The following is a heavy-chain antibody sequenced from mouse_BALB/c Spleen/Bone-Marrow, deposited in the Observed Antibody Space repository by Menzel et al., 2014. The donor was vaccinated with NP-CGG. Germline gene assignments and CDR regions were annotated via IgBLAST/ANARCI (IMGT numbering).Heavy chain of an antibody. J-gene: IGHJ2*01. V-gene: IGHV2-9*02. CDR1: GFSLTSYG. CDR2: IWAGGST. D-gene: IGHD2-2*01. Sequence: QVHVKQSGPGLVAPSQSLSITCTVSGFSLTSYGVHWVRQPPGKGLEWLGVIWAGGSTNYNSALMSRLSISKDNSKSKVFLKMNSLQTDDTAMYYCARRGNGYYFDYWGQGTTLTVSS. CDR3: ARRGNGYYFDY.